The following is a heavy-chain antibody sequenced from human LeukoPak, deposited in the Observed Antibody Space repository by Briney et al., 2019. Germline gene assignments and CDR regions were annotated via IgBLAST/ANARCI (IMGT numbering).Heavy chain of an antibody. CDR3: AMGPTYYYDSSGYYSY. V-gene: IGHV4-30-2*01. Sequence: SQTLSLTCTVSGGSISSGGYYWSWIRQPPGKGLEWIGYIYHSGSTYYNSSLKSRVTISVDRSKNQFSLKLSSVTAADTAVYYCAMGPTYYYDSSGYYSYWGQGTLVTVSS. CDR2: IYHSGST. J-gene: IGHJ4*02. D-gene: IGHD3-22*01. CDR1: GGSISSGGYY.